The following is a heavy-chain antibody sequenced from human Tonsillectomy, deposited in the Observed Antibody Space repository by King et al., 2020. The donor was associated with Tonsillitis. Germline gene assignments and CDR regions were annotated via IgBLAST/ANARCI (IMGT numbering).Heavy chain of an antibody. Sequence: QLQESGPGLVKPSETLSLTCTVSNDSLSSHYWSWIRQPQGKGLEWIGYIYYTGNTNYNPSLKSRVTISLDTSKNQFSLKLNSVTAADTAVYYCAREYCSGSSCYYFDYWGQGTLVTVSS. V-gene: IGHV4-59*11. CDR3: AREYCSGSSCYYFDY. CDR1: NDSLSSHY. J-gene: IGHJ4*02. CDR2: IYYTGNT. D-gene: IGHD2-15*01.